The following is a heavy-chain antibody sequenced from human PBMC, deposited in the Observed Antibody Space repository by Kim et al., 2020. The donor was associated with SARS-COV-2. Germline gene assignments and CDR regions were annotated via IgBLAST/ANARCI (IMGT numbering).Heavy chain of an antibody. CDR1: GGSISSYY. J-gene: IGHJ6*01. CDR2: IYYSGST. Sequence: SETLSLTCTVSGGSISSYYWSWIRQPPGKGLEWIGYIYYSGSTNYNPSLKSRVTISVDTSKNQFSLKLSSVTAADTAVYYCARVPSGYDYFYYYYGMDV. V-gene: IGHV4-59*01. D-gene: IGHD5-12*01. CDR3: ARVPSGYDYFYYYYGMDV.